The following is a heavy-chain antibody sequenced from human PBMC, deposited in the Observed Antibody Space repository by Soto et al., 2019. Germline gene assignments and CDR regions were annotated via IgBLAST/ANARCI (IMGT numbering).Heavy chain of an antibody. CDR1: GYAFSTYG. Sequence: QVHLVQSGAEVRKPGASVKVSCKGSGYAFSTYGITWVRQAPGQGLEWMGWISAHNGNTNYAQKLQGRVTVTRDTSTSTAYMELRSLRSDDTAVYYCARGRYGDYWGQGALVTVSS. CDR3: ARGRYGDY. CDR2: ISAHNGNT. D-gene: IGHD1-1*01. J-gene: IGHJ4*02. V-gene: IGHV1-18*01.